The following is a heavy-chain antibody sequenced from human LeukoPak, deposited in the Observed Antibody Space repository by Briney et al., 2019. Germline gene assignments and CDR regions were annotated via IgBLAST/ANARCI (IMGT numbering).Heavy chain of an antibody. J-gene: IGHJ6*03. D-gene: IGHD2-15*01. CDR1: GFTFSSYA. CDR3: AKNGDRGAYCSGGSCYPYYYYNMDV. Sequence: GGSLRLSCAASGFTFSSYAMSWVRQAPGKGLEWVSAISGSGGSTYYADSVKGRFTISRDNSKNMLYLQMNSLRAEDTAVYYCAKNGDRGAYCSGGSCYPYYYYNMDVWAKGPRSPSP. V-gene: IGHV3-23*01. CDR2: ISGSGGST.